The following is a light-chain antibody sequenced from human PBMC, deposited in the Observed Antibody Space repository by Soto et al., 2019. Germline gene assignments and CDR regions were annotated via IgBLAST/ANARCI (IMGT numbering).Light chain of an antibody. J-gene: IGKJ5*01. V-gene: IGKV3D-20*02. CDR1: QSVSSSY. CDR2: DAS. CDR3: QQRHMWPIT. Sequence: EIVLKQSPGTLSLSPGERATLSCRASQSVSSSYLAWYQQKPGQAPRLLIYDASNRATGIPARFSGSGSETDFTLTISSLEPEDFAVYYCQQRHMWPITFGQGTRLEI.